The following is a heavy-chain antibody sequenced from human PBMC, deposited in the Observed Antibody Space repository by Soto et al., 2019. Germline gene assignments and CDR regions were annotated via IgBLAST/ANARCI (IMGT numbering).Heavy chain of an antibody. D-gene: IGHD6-19*01. CDR1: GDSVSSNSAA. Sequence: SQTLSLTCVISGDSVSSNSAAWNWIRQSPSRGLEWLGRTYYRSKWYNDYAVSVKSRITINPDTSKNQISLQLNSVTPEDTAVYYCAREIRGWSSGYYYYYGMDVWGQGTTVTVSS. V-gene: IGHV6-1*01. CDR3: AREIRGWSSGYYYYYGMDV. CDR2: TYYRSKWYN. J-gene: IGHJ6*02.